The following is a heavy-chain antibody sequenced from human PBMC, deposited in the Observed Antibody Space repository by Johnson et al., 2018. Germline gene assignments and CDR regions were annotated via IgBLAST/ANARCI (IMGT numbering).Heavy chain of an antibody. Sequence: EVQLVESGGVVVQPGGSLRLSCAASGFTFDDYTMHWVRQAPGKGLEWVSLISWDGGSTYYADSMKGRFTISRDNRKNSLYLQMNSLRTEDTALYYCAKGEYSSPEHFQHWGRGTLVTVSS. J-gene: IGHJ1*01. D-gene: IGHD2/OR15-2a*01. V-gene: IGHV3-43*01. CDR1: GFTFDDYT. CDR2: ISWDGGST. CDR3: AKGEYSSPEHFQH.